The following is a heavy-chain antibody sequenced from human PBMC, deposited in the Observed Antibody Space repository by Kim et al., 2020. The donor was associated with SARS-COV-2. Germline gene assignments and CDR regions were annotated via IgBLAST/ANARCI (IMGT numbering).Heavy chain of an antibody. CDR1: VSTDDIW. Sequence: SETLSLTCTGPVSTDDIWWAWFRQHPGRGLEGMGCVFHRGNTGYSPSLKSRVTISAVMSDNQVSLRLTIVRAADSAAYCCARQIGVGQWSFDNWGQGTLGTVSS. J-gene: IGHJ4*02. CDR3: ARQIGVGQWSFDN. D-gene: IGHD3-22*01. V-gene: IGHV4-39*01. CDR2: VFHRGNT.